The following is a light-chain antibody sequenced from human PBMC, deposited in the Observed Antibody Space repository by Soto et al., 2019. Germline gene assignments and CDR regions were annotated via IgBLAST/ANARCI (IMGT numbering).Light chain of an antibody. CDR2: DAS. CDR1: QNINNW. Sequence: DIQMTQSPSTLSASVGDRVTITCRASQNINNWLAWFQQKPGEAPKLLIYDASTLESGVPSRFSGSGSGTEFTLTISRLEPDDYETYSCQHYNVYYMYTFGQGTKVDIK. J-gene: IGKJ2*01. V-gene: IGKV1-5*01. CDR3: QHYNVYYMYT.